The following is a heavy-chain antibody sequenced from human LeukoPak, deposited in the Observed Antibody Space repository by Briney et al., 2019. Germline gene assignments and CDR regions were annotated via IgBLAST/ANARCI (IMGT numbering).Heavy chain of an antibody. J-gene: IGHJ4*02. CDR1: GGSISSDGYY. CDR2: IYYSGGT. V-gene: IGHV4-31*03. D-gene: IGHD5-12*01. CDR3: ARDEYSGSGTFDY. Sequence: SQTLSLTCNVSGGSISSDGYYWTWIRQLPGKGLEWIGHIYYSGGTSYNPSLKSRVTISVDTSKNQFSLKLGSVTAADTAVYYCARDEYSGSGTFDYWGQGTLVTVSS.